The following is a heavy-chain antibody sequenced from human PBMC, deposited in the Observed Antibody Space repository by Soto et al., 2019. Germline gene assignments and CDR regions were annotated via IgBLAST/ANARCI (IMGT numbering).Heavy chain of an antibody. D-gene: IGHD5-18*01. Sequence: QVQLQESGPGLVKPSGTLSLTCVVSGDSISSSNWWSWVRQPPGKGLEWIGKIYHTGSTNYNPSLKSRVTLSADNSNNPVALKLRAVTAADTDVYYCARDTLAGHSYCNQIHALDNWGQGTKVTVSS. V-gene: IGHV4-4*02. CDR1: GDSISSSNW. J-gene: IGHJ3*02. CDR3: ARDTLAGHSYCNQIHALDN. CDR2: IYHTGST.